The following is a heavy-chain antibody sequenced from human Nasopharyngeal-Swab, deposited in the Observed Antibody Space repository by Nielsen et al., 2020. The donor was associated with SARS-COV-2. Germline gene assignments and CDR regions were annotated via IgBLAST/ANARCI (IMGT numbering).Heavy chain of an antibody. J-gene: IGHJ5*02. Sequence: GSLRLSCTVSGGSISSYYWSWIRQPPGKGLEWIGYIYYSGSTNYNPSLKSRVTISVDTSKNQFSLKLSSVTAADTAVYYCARDLPPVGCSGGSCYSPWGQGTLVTVSS. V-gene: IGHV4-59*01. CDR3: ARDLPPVGCSGGSCYSP. CDR1: GGSISSYY. D-gene: IGHD2-15*01. CDR2: IYYSGST.